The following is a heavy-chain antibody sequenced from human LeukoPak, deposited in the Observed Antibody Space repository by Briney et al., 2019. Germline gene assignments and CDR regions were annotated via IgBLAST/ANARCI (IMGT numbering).Heavy chain of an antibody. V-gene: IGHV1-18*01. Sequence: GASVKVSCKASGYTXSSYGISWVRQAPGQGLEWMAWISAYNGNTKYAQKLQGRVTMTTDTSTSTAYMELRSLRSDDTAVYYCARDESSGSYYFDYWGQGTLVTVSS. CDR1: GYTXSSYG. CDR3: ARDESSGSYYFDY. J-gene: IGHJ4*02. D-gene: IGHD1-26*01. CDR2: ISAYNGNT.